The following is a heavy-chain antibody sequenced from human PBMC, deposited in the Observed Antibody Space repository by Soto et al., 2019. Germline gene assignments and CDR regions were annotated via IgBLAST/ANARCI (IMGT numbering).Heavy chain of an antibody. V-gene: IGHV4-30-4*01. J-gene: IGHJ4*02. Sequence: PSETLSLTCTVSGGSISSGDYYWSWIRQPPGKGLEWIGYIYYSGSTYYNPSLKTRVTISIDTSKIQFSLKLSSVTAADTAFYYCARELSPVDYDSSDPVGGWGQGTLVTVSS. CDR3: ARELSPVDYDSSDPVGG. D-gene: IGHD3-22*01. CDR2: IYYSGST. CDR1: GGSISSGDYY.